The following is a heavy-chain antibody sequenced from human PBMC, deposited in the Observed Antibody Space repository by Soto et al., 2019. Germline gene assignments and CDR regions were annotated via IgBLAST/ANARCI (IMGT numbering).Heavy chain of an antibody. V-gene: IGHV1-18*01. J-gene: IGHJ4*02. CDR3: MRDLDGSGCYYTDF. D-gene: IGHD3-10*01. CDR2: VAAYNQNT. Sequence: QVQLVQSGAEVKKPGASVQVSCKASGYAFSHYGISWVRQAPGQGLEWMGWVAAYNQNTYYAQKFQGRVTLTTDTSTGTAYMELRTLRSDDTAVYFCMRDLDGSGCYYTDFWGQGTLVTVSS. CDR1: GYAFSHYG.